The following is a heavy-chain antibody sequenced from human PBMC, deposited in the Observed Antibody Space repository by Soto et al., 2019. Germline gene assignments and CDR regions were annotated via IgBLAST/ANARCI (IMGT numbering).Heavy chain of an antibody. CDR2: ISSSGSTI. J-gene: IGHJ6*02. CDR1: GFTFSDYY. Sequence: QVQLVESGGGLVKPGGSLRLSCAASGFTFSDYYMSWIRQAPGKGLEWVSYISSSGSTIYYADSVKGRFTISRDNAKNSLYLQMNSLRAEGAAVDSCASSPWFPDGRDVWGQGTTVTVSS. V-gene: IGHV3-11*01. D-gene: IGHD3-10*01. CDR3: ASSPWFPDGRDV.